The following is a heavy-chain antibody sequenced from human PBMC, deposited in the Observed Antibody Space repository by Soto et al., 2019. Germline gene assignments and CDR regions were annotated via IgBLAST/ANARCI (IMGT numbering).Heavy chain of an antibody. Sequence: SGTLSLTCTVSGGSISSGGYYWTWIRQHPGKGLEWIGYIYYSGSTYYNPSLKSRVTISVDTSKNQFPLKVSSLTAADTAVYYCARVFNGGYCSSTSCYSYGMDVWGQGTTVTVS. CDR2: IYYSGST. CDR3: ARVFNGGYCSSTSCYSYGMDV. J-gene: IGHJ6*02. V-gene: IGHV4-31*03. D-gene: IGHD2-2*01. CDR1: GGSISSGGYY.